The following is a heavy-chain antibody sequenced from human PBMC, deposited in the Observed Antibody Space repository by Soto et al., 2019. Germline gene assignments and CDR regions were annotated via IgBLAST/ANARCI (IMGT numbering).Heavy chain of an antibody. D-gene: IGHD1-7*01. CDR2: IYYSGST. CDR1: GGSVSSGSYY. Sequence: QVQLQESGPGLVKPSETLSLTCTVSGGSVSSGSYYWSWIRQPPGKGLEWIGYIYYSGSTNYNPSLQSRVTISVDTSKNQFSLKLSSVTAADTAVYYCAREGVNWNYVGWFEPWGQGTLVTVSS. J-gene: IGHJ5*02. V-gene: IGHV4-61*01. CDR3: AREGVNWNYVGWFEP.